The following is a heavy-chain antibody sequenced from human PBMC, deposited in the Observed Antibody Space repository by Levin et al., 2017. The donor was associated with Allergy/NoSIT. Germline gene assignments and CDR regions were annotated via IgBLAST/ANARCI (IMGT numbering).Heavy chain of an antibody. V-gene: IGHV3-11*01. Sequence: GGSLRLSCAASGFTFSDYYMSWIRQAPGKGLEWVSYISSSGSTIYYADSVKGRFTISGDNAKNPLYLQMNSLRAEDTAVYYCARMDYGDDWYFDLWGRGTLVTVSS. D-gene: IGHD4-17*01. CDR1: GFTFSDYY. J-gene: IGHJ2*01. CDR2: ISSSGSTI. CDR3: ARMDYGDDWYFDL.